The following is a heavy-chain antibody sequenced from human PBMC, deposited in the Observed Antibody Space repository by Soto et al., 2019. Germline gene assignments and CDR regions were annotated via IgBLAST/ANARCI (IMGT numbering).Heavy chain of an antibody. V-gene: IGHV3-23*01. Sequence: RLSCAASGFTFSSYAMSWVRQAPGKGLEWVSAISGSGGSTYYADSVKGRSTISRDNSKNTLYLQMNSLRAEDTAVYYCANAPFYYDNPIDAFDIWGQGTMVTVSS. CDR2: ISGSGGST. CDR1: GFTFSSYA. CDR3: ANAPFYYDNPIDAFDI. D-gene: IGHD3-22*01. J-gene: IGHJ3*02.